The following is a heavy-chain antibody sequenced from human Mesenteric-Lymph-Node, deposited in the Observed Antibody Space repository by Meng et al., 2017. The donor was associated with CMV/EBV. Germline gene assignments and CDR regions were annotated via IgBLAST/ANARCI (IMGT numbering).Heavy chain of an antibody. V-gene: IGHV3-23*01. Sequence: GGSLRLSCAASGFTFGNYAMTWVRQAPGKGLEWVSTISGGGGSTYYADSVRGRFTISRDNSKNTLYLQMNRLRAEDTAVYYCAKDVIKGTYYYDASGYGMDVWGQGTTVTVSS. CDR3: AKDVIKGTYYYDASGYGMDV. CDR1: GFTFGNYA. D-gene: IGHD3-22*01. CDR2: ISGGGGST. J-gene: IGHJ6*02.